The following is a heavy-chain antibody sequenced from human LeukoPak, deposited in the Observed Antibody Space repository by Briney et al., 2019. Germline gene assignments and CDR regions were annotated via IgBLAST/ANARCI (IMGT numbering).Heavy chain of an antibody. Sequence: SETLSLTCTVSGGSISSYYWSWIRQPAGKGLEWIGRIYTSGSTNYNPSLKSRATMSVDTSKNQFSLKLSSVTAADTAVYYCARDNTAVVPAALDYFDYWGQGTLVTVSS. CDR1: GGSISSYY. CDR2: IYTSGST. D-gene: IGHD2-2*01. CDR3: ARDNTAVVPAALDYFDY. V-gene: IGHV4-4*07. J-gene: IGHJ4*02.